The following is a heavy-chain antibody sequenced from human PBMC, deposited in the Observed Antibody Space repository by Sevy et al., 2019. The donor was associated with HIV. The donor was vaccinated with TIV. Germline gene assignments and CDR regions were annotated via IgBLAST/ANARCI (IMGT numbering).Heavy chain of an antibody. Sequence: ASVKVSCEASGYTFTSYGIIWVRQAPGQGLEWMGWISAYNGNTNYAQRLQGRVTMTTDTSTSTAYMELTSLRSDDTAVYYCARGPRKYYDSSGYYYPPSYWGLGTLVTVSS. J-gene: IGHJ4*02. D-gene: IGHD3-22*01. CDR1: GYTFTSYG. CDR3: ARGPRKYYDSSGYYYPPSY. CDR2: ISAYNGNT. V-gene: IGHV1-18*01.